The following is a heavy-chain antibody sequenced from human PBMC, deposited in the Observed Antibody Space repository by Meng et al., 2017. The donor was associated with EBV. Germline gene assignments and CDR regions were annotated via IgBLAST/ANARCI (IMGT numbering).Heavy chain of an antibody. J-gene: IGHJ4*02. Sequence: QIPLKGSGPTLVKPTQTLTLTCTFSGFSLSTRGVGVGWTRQPPGKALEWLALIYWDDDKRYSPSLKSRLTITKDTSKNQVVLTMTNMDPVDAATYYCAHIIAARPFDYWGQGTLVTVSS. CDR2: IYWDDDK. V-gene: IGHV2-5*02. CDR3: AHIIAARPFDY. CDR1: GFSLSTRGVG. D-gene: IGHD6-6*01.